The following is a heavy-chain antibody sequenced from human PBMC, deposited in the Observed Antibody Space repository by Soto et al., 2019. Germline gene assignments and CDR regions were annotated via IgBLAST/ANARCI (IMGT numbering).Heavy chain of an antibody. V-gene: IGHV1-46*01. CDR1: GYTFTGYY. CDR3: AGGNCAGDCYFDY. J-gene: IGHJ4*02. CDR2: INSGGGNT. Sequence: QVQLVQSGAEVKKPGASVKISCKASGYTFTGYYIYWVRQAPGQGLEFMGAINSGGGNTDYAQRFQGRDTVTRDTSTSRVYMELTSLRFDDTAVYYCAGGNCAGDCYFDYWGQGTLVTVSS. D-gene: IGHD2-21*02.